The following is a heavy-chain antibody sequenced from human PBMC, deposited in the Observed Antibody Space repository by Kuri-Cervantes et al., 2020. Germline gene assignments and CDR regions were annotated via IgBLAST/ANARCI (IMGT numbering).Heavy chain of an antibody. CDR3: AKAFVYYDILTGYDKVSYYYGMDV. D-gene: IGHD3-9*01. J-gene: IGHJ6*02. CDR2: ISYDGSNK. V-gene: IGHV3-30*18. Sequence: GGSLRLSCAASGFTFSSYWMSWVRQAPGKGLEWVAVISYDGSNKYYADSVKGRFTISRDNSKNTLYLQMNSLRAEDTAVYYCAKAFVYYDILTGYDKVSYYYGMDVWGQGTTVTVSS. CDR1: GFTFSSYW.